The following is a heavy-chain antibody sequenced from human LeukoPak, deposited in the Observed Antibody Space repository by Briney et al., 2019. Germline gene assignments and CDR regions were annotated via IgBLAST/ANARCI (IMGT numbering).Heavy chain of an antibody. D-gene: IGHD4-17*01. CDR1: GFTFSNYG. V-gene: IGHV3-33*01. J-gene: IGHJ4*02. Sequence: QPGGSLRLSCAASGFTFSNYGMHWVRQAPGKGLEWVALIYYDGSNKYYADSVEGRFTISRDNSKNTLYLQMNSLRAEDTAVYYCARPATTVTTYYFDSWGQGTLVTVSS. CDR2: IYYDGSNK. CDR3: ARPATTVTTYYFDS.